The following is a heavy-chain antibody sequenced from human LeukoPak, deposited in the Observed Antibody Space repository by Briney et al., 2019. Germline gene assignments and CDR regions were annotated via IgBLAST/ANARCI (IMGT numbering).Heavy chain of an antibody. CDR2: MNPSSGNT. J-gene: IGHJ4*02. CDR1: GYTFTSYD. CDR3: ARGRLHYDSSGYYFDY. Sequence: ASVKVSCKASGYTFTSYDINWVRQATGQGLEWMGWMNPSSGNTGYAQKFQGRVTITRNTSISTAYMELSSLRSEDSAVYYCARGRLHYDSSGYYFDYWGQGTLVTVSS. V-gene: IGHV1-8*03. D-gene: IGHD3-22*01.